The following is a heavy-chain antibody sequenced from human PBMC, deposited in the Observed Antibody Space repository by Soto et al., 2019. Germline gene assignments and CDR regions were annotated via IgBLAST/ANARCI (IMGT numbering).Heavy chain of an antibody. Sequence: QVQLQQWGAGLLKPSETLSLTCAVSGGSFSEYYWPWIRQSPGKGLEWIGEIHPSGSTNYNPSLRSRVTISVDTSKNQVDLQLASLTAGDTAVYYCARGRDEYKLGNVWGQGTTVTVSS. V-gene: IGHV4-34*01. J-gene: IGHJ6*02. CDR1: GGSFSEYY. CDR2: IHPSGST. D-gene: IGHD1-1*01. CDR3: ARGRDEYKLGNV.